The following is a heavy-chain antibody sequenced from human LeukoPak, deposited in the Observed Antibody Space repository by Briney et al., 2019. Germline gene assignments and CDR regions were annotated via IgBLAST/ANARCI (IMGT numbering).Heavy chain of an antibody. D-gene: IGHD3-3*01. V-gene: IGHV4-59*01. Sequence: SETLSLTCTVSGGSISTYYWSWIRQPPGRGLEWIGYIYYSGSTNYNPSLKSRVTISVDTSKNQFSLKLSSVTAADTAVYYCAREESYYDFWSGYYVSGAFDIWGQGTMVTVSS. CDR2: IYYSGST. J-gene: IGHJ3*02. CDR1: GGSISTYY. CDR3: AREESYYDFWSGYYVSGAFDI.